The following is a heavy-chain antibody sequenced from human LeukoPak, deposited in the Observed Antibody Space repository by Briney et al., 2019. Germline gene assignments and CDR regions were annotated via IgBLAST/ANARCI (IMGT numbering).Heavy chain of an antibody. J-gene: IGHJ6*03. CDR2: IYTSGST. Sequence: SETLSLTCTVSGGSISSYYWSWIRQPAGKGLEWIGRIYTSGSTNYNPSLKSRVTMSVDTSKNQFSLKLSSVTAADTAVYYCARDFLHYDFWSARGDYYYYYYMDVWGKGTTVTVSS. D-gene: IGHD3-3*01. CDR3: ARDFLHYDFWSARGDYYYYYYMDV. CDR1: GGSISSYY. V-gene: IGHV4-4*07.